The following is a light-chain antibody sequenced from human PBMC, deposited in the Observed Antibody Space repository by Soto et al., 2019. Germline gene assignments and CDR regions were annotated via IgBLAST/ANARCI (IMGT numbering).Light chain of an antibody. Sequence: QSVLTQPPSASGTPGQTVTISCSGSSSNIGLNDVHWYRQLSGTAPQILIYDTNQQATGVPDRVSGSRSGTSASLAIHGLQSEDEADYHCAAWDARLTGPVFGGGTKVTVL. CDR2: DTN. CDR3: AAWDARLTGPV. CDR1: SSNIGLND. J-gene: IGLJ2*01. V-gene: IGLV1-44*01.